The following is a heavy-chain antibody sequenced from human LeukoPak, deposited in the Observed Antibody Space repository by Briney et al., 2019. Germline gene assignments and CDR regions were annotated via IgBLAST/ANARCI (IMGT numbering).Heavy chain of an antibody. J-gene: IGHJ4*02. CDR3: ASGGDSIQLPLFEFDY. CDR2: ISYDGSNK. CDR1: GFTFSSYG. D-gene: IGHD5-18*01. V-gene: IGHV3-30*03. Sequence: PGGSLTLSCAASGFTFSSYGMHWVRQAPGKGLEWVAVISYDGSNKYYADSVKGRFTISRDNSKNTLYLQMNSLRAEDTAVYYCASGGDSIQLPLFEFDYWGQGTLVTVSS.